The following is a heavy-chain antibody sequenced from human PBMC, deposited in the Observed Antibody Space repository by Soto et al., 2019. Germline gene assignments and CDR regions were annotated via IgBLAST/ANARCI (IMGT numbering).Heavy chain of an antibody. J-gene: IGHJ3*02. CDR1: GLTVTGKKY. CDR3: ATWRLREHAYDI. Sequence: DVQLVESGGGLIQPGGSLRLSCEASGLTVTGKKYVAWVRQAPGKGLEWVSGVYDTDGIYYADSVKGRFTSSRDNSKTIVYLEMXXLTXXXXXXYYCATWRLREHAYDIWGLGTTVTVXS. V-gene: IGHV3-53*01. CDR2: VYDTDGI. D-gene: IGHD4-17*01.